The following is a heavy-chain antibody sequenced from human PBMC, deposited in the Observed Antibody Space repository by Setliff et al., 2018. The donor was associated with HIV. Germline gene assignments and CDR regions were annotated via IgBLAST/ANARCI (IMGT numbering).Heavy chain of an antibody. CDR3: ARQGLVLVPASIDWRLPPSPIDY. J-gene: IGHJ4*02. CDR2: VYYSGVT. D-gene: IGHD2-2*01. Sequence: SETLSLTCTVSGGSISSSGPGYYWGWVRQPPGGGLEWIGSVYYSGVTHYNPSLKSRVTISVEASKNQISLKLTAVTAADTAVYYCARQGLVLVPASIDWRLPPSPIDYWGQGALVTVSS. V-gene: IGHV4-39*01. CDR1: GGSISSSGPGYY.